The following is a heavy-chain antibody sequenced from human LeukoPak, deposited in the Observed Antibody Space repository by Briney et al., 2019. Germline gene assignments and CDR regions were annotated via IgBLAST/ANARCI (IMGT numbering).Heavy chain of an antibody. CDR1: AYTFTFYY. CDR2: INPNSGGT. J-gene: IGHJ4*02. CDR3: ARDPHVLRFLEWLSLFDY. D-gene: IGHD3-3*01. Sequence: GASVTVSFTSSAYTFTFYYMHWVRQAPGQGLEWMGWINPNSGGTNYAQKFQGRVTMTRDTSISTAYMELSRLRSDDTAVYYCARDPHVLRFLEWLSLFDYWGQGTLVTVSS. V-gene: IGHV1-2*02.